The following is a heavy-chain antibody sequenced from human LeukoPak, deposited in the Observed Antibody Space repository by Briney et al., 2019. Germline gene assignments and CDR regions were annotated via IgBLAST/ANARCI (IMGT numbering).Heavy chain of an antibody. V-gene: IGHV4-59*08. CDR1: GGSISSYY. J-gene: IGHJ4*02. CDR3: ARLASGSYGPLTPFDY. Sequence: SETLSLTCTVSGGSISSYYWSWIRQPPGKGLEWIGDIYYSGSTNYNPSLKSRVTISVDTSKNQFFLRLSSVTAADTAVYYSARLASGSYGPLTPFDYWGQGTLVTVSS. D-gene: IGHD1-26*01. CDR2: IYYSGST.